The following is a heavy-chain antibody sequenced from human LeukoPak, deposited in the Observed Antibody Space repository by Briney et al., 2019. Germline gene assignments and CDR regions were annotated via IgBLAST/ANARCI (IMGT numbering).Heavy chain of an antibody. Sequence: SETLSLTCTVSGGSISGYYWSWIRQPPGKELEWIGYLYYSGSTNYNPSFKSRVTMSVDTSKNQFSLKLNSMTAADTAVYFCARGRYNDYGFDYWGQGTLVTVSS. V-gene: IGHV4-59*01. CDR2: LYYSGST. CDR3: ARGRYNDYGFDY. D-gene: IGHD4-17*01. J-gene: IGHJ4*02. CDR1: GGSISGYY.